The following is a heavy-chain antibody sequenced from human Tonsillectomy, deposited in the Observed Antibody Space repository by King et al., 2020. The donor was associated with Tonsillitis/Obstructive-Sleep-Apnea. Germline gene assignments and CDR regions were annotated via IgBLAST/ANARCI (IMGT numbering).Heavy chain of an antibody. CDR3: ATLTGDYGGTIGVDDY. J-gene: IGHJ4*02. Sequence: QLVQSGAEVKKPGESLRISCKGSGYSFTSYWISWVRQMPGKGLEWMGRIDPSDSYTNYSPSFQGHVTIPADKSISTAYLQWSSLKASDTAMYYCATLTGDYGGTIGVDDYWGQGTLVTVSS. CDR1: GYSFTSYW. D-gene: IGHD4-17*01. V-gene: IGHV5-10-1*03. CDR2: IDPSDSYT.